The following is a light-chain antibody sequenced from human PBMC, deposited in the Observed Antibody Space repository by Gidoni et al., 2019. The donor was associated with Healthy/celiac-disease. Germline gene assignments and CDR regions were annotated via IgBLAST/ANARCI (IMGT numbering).Light chain of an antibody. CDR2: KAS. Sequence: DIQMTQSPSTLSASVGDRVTITCRASQSISSWLAWYQQKPGKAPKLMSYKASSLESGVPSRFSGSGSGTEFTLTISSLKPDDFATYYCKQYNSYSYTFGQGTKLEIK. V-gene: IGKV1-5*03. J-gene: IGKJ2*01. CDR1: QSISSW. CDR3: KQYNSYSYT.